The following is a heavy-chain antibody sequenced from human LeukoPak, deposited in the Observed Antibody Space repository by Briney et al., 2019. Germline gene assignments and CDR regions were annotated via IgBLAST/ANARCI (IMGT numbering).Heavy chain of an antibody. D-gene: IGHD3-3*01. J-gene: IGHJ4*02. CDR3: ARDFDFWSAI. CDR1: RFTFSNYA. CDR2: ISGSGGST. V-gene: IGHV3-23*01. Sequence: PGGSLRLSCVGSRFTFSNYAMTWVRQAPGKGLEWVSAISGSGGSTYYADSVKGRFTISRDNAKNTLYLQMSSLRAEDTALYYCARDFDFWSAIWGQGTLVTVSS.